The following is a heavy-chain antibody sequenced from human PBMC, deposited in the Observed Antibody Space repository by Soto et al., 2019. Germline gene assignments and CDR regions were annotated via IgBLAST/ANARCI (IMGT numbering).Heavy chain of an antibody. J-gene: IGHJ4*02. CDR3: AKSGSGWYGFDY. CDR2: ISGGGGST. CDR1: GFTFSNHA. V-gene: IGHV3-23*01. Sequence: EVQLLESGGGLVQPGGSLRLSCAASGFTFSNHAMSWVRQAPGKGLEWVSAISGGGGSTYYADSVKGRFTISRDNSENTLDLQMNILSADDAAIYYCAKSGSGWYGFDYWGQGTLVTVSS. D-gene: IGHD6-19*01.